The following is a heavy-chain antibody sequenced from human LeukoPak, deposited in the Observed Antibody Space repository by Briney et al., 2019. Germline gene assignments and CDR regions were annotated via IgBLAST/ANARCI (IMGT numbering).Heavy chain of an antibody. CDR2: IYYSGST. V-gene: IGHV4-59*08. J-gene: IGHJ1*01. CDR1: GGSIRVCY. D-gene: IGHD3-22*01. CDR3: ARHSKYYYDSSGSYVGYFQH. Sequence: SETLSLTCTVSGGSIRVCYWSWIRQPPGKGLEWIGYIYYSGSTNYNPSLKSRVTISVDTSKNQFSLKLSSVTAADTAVYYCARHSKYYYDSSGSYVGYFQHWGQGTLVTVSS.